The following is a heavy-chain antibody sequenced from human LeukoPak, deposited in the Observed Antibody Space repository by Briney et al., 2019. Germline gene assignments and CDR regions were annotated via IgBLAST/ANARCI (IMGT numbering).Heavy chain of an antibody. CDR1: GGSISSYY. D-gene: IGHD3-10*01. Sequence: SETLSLTCTVSGGSISSYYWSWIRQPPGKGLEWIGYIYYSGSTNYNPSLKSRVTISVDTSRNQFSLKLSSVTAADTAVYYCARDSGVFAFDIWGQGTMVTVSS. V-gene: IGHV4-59*01. CDR3: ARDSGVFAFDI. J-gene: IGHJ3*02. CDR2: IYYSGST.